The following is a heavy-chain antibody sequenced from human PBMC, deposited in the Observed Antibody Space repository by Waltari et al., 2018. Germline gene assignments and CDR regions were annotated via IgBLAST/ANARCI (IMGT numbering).Heavy chain of an antibody. Sequence: QVQLQESGPGLVKPSETRSLTCTVSGGSSRSYYWRWLRQPAGKGLEWIGRIYTSGSTNYNPSLKSRVTMSVDTSKNQFSLKLSSVTAADTAVYYCARGGVAARGGDFDYWGQGTLVTVSS. CDR1: GGSSRSYY. D-gene: IGHD6-13*01. CDR2: IYTSGST. V-gene: IGHV4-4*07. CDR3: ARGGVAARGGDFDY. J-gene: IGHJ4*02.